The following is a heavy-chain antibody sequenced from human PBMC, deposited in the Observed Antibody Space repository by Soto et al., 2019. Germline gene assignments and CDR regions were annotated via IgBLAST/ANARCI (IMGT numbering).Heavy chain of an antibody. Sequence: PGGSLRLSCAASGFTFSSYGMHWVRQAPGKGLEWVAVIWYDGSNKYYADSVKGRFTISRDNSKNTLYLQMNSLRAEDTAVYYCARESNGAYYYDSSGYDAFDIWGQGTMVTVS. CDR2: IWYDGSNK. CDR1: GFTFSSYG. CDR3: ARESNGAYYYDSSGYDAFDI. V-gene: IGHV3-33*01. D-gene: IGHD3-22*01. J-gene: IGHJ3*02.